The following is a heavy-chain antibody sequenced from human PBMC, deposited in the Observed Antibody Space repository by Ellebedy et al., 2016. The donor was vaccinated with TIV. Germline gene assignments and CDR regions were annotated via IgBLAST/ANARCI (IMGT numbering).Heavy chain of an antibody. V-gene: IGHV4-61*01. CDR3: ARAPGGRYAEYIED. CDR2: IYYNGHT. J-gene: IGHJ4*02. Sequence: SETLSLTXSVSGGSVSSVSHYWTWIRQPPGKGLEWIGYIYYNGHTNYNPSLKSGVTISVDASKNQFSLKLRSVSAADTAVYFCARAPGGRYAEYIEDWGQGILVTVSS. CDR1: GGSVSSVSHY. D-gene: IGHD1-26*01.